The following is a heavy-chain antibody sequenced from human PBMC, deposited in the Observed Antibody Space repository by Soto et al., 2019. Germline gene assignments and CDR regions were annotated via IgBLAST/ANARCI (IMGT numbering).Heavy chain of an antibody. D-gene: IGHD6-13*01. Sequence: QVQLQESGPGLVKPSETLSLTCTVSGGSISSYYWSWIRQPPGKGLEWIGYIYYSGSTNYNPSLKSRVTTSVDTSKNPFSLKLSSVTAADTAVYYCARHRRAAAGTHHYYYGMDVWGQGTTVTVSS. CDR2: IYYSGST. CDR3: ARHRRAAAGTHHYYYGMDV. CDR1: GGSISSYY. V-gene: IGHV4-59*08. J-gene: IGHJ6*02.